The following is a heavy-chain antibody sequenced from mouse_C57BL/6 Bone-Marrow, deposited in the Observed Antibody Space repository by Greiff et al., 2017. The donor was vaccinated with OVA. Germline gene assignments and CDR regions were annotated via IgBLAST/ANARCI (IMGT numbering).Heavy chain of an antibody. CDR2: IDPEDGET. CDR3: AREHYGNYGGFAY. D-gene: IGHD2-1*01. V-gene: IGHV14-2*01. Sequence: VQLQQSGAELVKPGASVKLSCTASGFNIKDYYMHWVKQRTEQGLEWIGRIDPEDGETKYAPKFQGKATITADTSSSTAYMQLNSLTSEDSAVYFCAREHYGNYGGFAYWGQGTLVTVSA. J-gene: IGHJ3*01. CDR1: GFNIKDYY.